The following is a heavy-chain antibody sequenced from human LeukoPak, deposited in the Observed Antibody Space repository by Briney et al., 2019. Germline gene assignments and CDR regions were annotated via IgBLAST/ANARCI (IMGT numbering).Heavy chain of an antibody. D-gene: IGHD3-16*01. V-gene: IGHV1-2*02. J-gene: IGHJ4*02. CDR3: ARAIDICYGY. CDR2: INPNSGGT. CDR1: GYTLTSYG. Sequence: GASVKVSCKASGYTLTSYGISWVRQAPGQGLEWMGWINPNSGGTNYAQKFQGRVTMTRDTSISTAYMELSRLRSDDTAVYYCARAIDICYGYWGQGTLVTVSS.